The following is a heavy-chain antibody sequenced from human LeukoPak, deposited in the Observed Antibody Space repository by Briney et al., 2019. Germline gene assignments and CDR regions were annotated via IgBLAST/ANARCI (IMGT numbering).Heavy chain of an antibody. CDR3: ARDRYCSSTSCYYWYFDL. J-gene: IGHJ2*01. Sequence: SETLSLTCTVSGGSISSYYWGWIRQPPGKGLEWIGSIYYSGSTYYSPSLKSRVAISVDTSKNQFSLKLSSVTAADAAVYCCARDRYCSSTSCYYWYFDLWGRGTLVTVSS. V-gene: IGHV4-39*02. CDR2: IYYSGST. D-gene: IGHD2-2*01. CDR1: GGSISSYY.